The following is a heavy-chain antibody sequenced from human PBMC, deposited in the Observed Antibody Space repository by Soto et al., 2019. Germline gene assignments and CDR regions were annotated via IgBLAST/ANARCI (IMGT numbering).Heavy chain of an antibody. J-gene: IGHJ4*02. D-gene: IGHD6-19*01. Sequence: QLQLQESGPGLVKPSETLSLTCTVSGGSISSSSYYWGWIRQPPGKGLEWIGSIYYSGSTYYNQALKSRVTISVDPSKHQFSLKLSSVTAADTAVYYCARHTGAAVAGSIDYWGQGTLVTVSS. CDR1: GGSISSSSYY. CDR2: IYYSGST. V-gene: IGHV4-39*01. CDR3: ARHTGAAVAGSIDY.